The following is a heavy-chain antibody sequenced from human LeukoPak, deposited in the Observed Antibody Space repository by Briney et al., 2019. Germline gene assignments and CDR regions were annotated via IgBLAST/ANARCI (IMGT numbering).Heavy chain of an antibody. CDR3: ASSLKDIVVIWDAFDI. J-gene: IGHJ3*02. CDR1: GGSISSGSYY. D-gene: IGHD2-2*01. Sequence: SQTLSLTCTVSGGSISSGSYYWSWIRQPAGKGLEWIGRIYTSGSTNYNPSLKSRVTISVDTSKNQFSLKLSSVTAADTAVYYCASSLKDIVVIWDAFDIWGQGTMVTVSS. CDR2: IYTSGST. V-gene: IGHV4-61*02.